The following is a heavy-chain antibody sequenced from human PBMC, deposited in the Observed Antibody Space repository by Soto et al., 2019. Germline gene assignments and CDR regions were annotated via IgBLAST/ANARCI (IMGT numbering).Heavy chain of an antibody. J-gene: IGHJ3*02. CDR3: ARITTFLTFDI. CDR2: ISGSGGST. D-gene: IGHD1-1*01. V-gene: IGHV3-23*01. Sequence: GGSLRLSCAASGFTFSSYAMSWVRQAPGKGLEWVSAISGSGGSTYYADSVKGRFTISRDNSKNTLYLQMNSLSAEDTAVYYCARITTFLTFDIWGQGTMVTVSS. CDR1: GFTFSSYA.